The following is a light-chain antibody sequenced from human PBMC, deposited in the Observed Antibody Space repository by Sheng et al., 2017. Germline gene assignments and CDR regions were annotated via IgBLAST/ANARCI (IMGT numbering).Light chain of an antibody. J-gene: IGKJ1*01. CDR1: QSIGNW. CDR3: QQVDTYART. CDR2: KAS. Sequence: DIQMTQSPSTLSASVGDRVTITCRASQSIGNWLAWYQHKPGKAPKLLIYKASNLHSGAPSRFSGSASGTEFTLTISSLQPDDYATYYCQQVDTYARTFGQGPRWKSN. V-gene: IGKV1-5*03.